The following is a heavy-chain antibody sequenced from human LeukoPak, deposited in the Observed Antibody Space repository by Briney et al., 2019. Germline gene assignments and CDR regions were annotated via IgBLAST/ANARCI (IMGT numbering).Heavy chain of an antibody. CDR2: IYYSGST. CDR3: ARVVYGGNFDY. V-gene: IGHV4-59*01. D-gene: IGHD4-23*01. Sequence: SETLSLTCTVSGGSLSSYYWSWIRQPPGKGLEWIGYIYYSGSTNYNPSLTSRVTISVDTSKNQFSLKLSSVTAADTAVYYCARVVYGGNFDYWGQGTLVTVSS. CDR1: GGSLSSYY. J-gene: IGHJ4*02.